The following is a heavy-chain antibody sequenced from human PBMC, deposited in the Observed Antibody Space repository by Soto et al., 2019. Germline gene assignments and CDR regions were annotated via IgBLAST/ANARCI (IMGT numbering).Heavy chain of an antibody. Sequence: KSSETLSLTCAVYGGSFSGYYWSWIRQPPGKGLEWIGEINHSGSTNYNPSLKSRVTISVDTSKNQFSLKLSSVTAADMAVYYCARVRGWENYWGQGTLVTVSS. CDR3: ARVRGWENY. CDR1: GGSFSGYY. J-gene: IGHJ4*02. D-gene: IGHD6-19*01. CDR2: INHSGST. V-gene: IGHV4-34*01.